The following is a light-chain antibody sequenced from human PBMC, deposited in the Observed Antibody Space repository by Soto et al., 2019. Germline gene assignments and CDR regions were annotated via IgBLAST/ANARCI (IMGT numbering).Light chain of an antibody. CDR3: SSYTSTTTRV. CDR2: HVS. V-gene: IGLV2-14*03. CDR1: SSDIGDSNS. Sequence: QSALTQPASVSGSPGQSITLSCTGTSSDIGDSNSVSWYQQHPGKAPKLMIFHVSNRPSGVSNRFSGSKSGNTASLTISGLQAEDEADYYCSSYTSTTTRVFGTGTKLTVL. J-gene: IGLJ1*01.